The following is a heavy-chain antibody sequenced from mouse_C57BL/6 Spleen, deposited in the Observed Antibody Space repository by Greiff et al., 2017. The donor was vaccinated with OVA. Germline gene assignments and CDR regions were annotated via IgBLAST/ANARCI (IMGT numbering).Heavy chain of an antibody. CDR2: IYPSDSET. J-gene: IGHJ3*01. D-gene: IGHD2-12*01. CDR3: ERERERRGFAY. Sequence: QVQLQQSGAELVRPGSSVKLSCKASGYTFTSYWMAWVKQRPGQGLEWIGNIYPSDSETHYPQKFKDKATLTVDKSSSTAYMQLSSLTSEDSAVYYWERERERRGFAYWGQGTLVTVSA. CDR1: GYTFTSYW. V-gene: IGHV1-61*01.